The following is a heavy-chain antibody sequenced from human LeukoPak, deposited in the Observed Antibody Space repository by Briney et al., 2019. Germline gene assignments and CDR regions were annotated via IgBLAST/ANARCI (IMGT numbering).Heavy chain of an antibody. J-gene: IGHJ5*02. V-gene: IGHV1-18*01. CDR1: GGTFSSYA. CDR3: ARDFSKARVDCFDP. Sequence: ASVKVSCKASGGTFSSYAISWVRQAPGQGLEWMGWISGYDYKTNYAQKFQGRVTMTTDTSTNTAYMELRTLRSDDTAVYYCARDFSKARVDCFDPWGQGTLVTVSS. D-gene: IGHD3-3*02. CDR2: ISGYDYKT.